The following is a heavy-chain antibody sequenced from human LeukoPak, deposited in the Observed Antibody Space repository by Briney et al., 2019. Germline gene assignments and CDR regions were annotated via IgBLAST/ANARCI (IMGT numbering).Heavy chain of an antibody. CDR2: ISAYNGNT. CDR3: ARGGVGATTCVWFDP. J-gene: IGHJ5*02. V-gene: IGHV1-18*01. D-gene: IGHD1-26*01. CDR1: GYTFTSYG. Sequence: GASVKVSCKASGYTFTSYGISWVRQAPGQGLEWMGWISAYNGNTNYAQKLQGRVTMTTDTSTSTAYMELRSLRSDDTAVYYCARGGVGATTCVWFDPWGQGTLVTVSS.